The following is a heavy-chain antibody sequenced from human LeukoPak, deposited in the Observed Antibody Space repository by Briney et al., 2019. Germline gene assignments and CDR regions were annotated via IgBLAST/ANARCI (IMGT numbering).Heavy chain of an antibody. J-gene: IGHJ4*02. CDR2: INTNTGNP. Sequence: GASVKVSCKASGYTFTNYALNWVRQAPGQGLEWMGWINTNTGNPTYAQGFTGRFVFSLDTSASTAYLQISSLKSEDTAVYYCARDSWGPEYWGQGTLVTVSS. CDR1: GYTFTNYA. D-gene: IGHD3-16*01. V-gene: IGHV7-4-1*02. CDR3: ARDSWGPEY.